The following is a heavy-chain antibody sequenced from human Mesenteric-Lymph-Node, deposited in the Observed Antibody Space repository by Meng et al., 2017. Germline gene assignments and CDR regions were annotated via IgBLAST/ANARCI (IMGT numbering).Heavy chain of an antibody. CDR3: TRVAPAAMMDYYYYGMDV. Sequence: GGSLRLSCAASGFTFSNAWMSWVRQAPGKGLEWVGRIKSKTDGGTTDYAAPVKGRFTISRDDSKNTLYLQMNSLKTEDTAVYYCTRVAPAAMMDYYYYGMDVWGQGTTVTVSS. J-gene: IGHJ6*02. CDR1: GFTFSNAW. D-gene: IGHD2-2*01. CDR2: IKSKTDGGTT. V-gene: IGHV3-15*01.